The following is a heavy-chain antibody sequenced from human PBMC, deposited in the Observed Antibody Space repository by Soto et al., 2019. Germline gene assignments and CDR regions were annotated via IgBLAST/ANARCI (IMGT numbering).Heavy chain of an antibody. Sequence: GGSLRLSCTASGFTFGDYAMSWFRQAPGKGLEWVGFIRSKAYGGTTEYAASVKGRFTISRDDSKSIAYLQMNSLKTEDTAVYYCTRVGNYDFWSADLNFDYWGQGTLVTVSS. J-gene: IGHJ4*02. CDR1: GFTFGDYA. V-gene: IGHV3-49*03. CDR2: IRSKAYGGTT. CDR3: TRVGNYDFWSADLNFDY. D-gene: IGHD3-3*01.